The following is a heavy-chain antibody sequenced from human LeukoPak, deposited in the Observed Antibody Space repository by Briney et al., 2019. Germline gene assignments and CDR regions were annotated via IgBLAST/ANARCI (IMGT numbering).Heavy chain of an antibody. V-gene: IGHV4-30-2*01. D-gene: IGHD2-2*01. Sequence: PSETLSLTCTVSGGSISSGGYYWSWIRQPPGKGLEWIGYIYHSGSTYYNPSLKSRVTISVDRSKNQFSLKLSSVTAADTAVYYCARTVVVPAATYYLDYWGQGTLVTVSS. J-gene: IGHJ4*02. CDR2: IYHSGST. CDR3: ARTVVVPAATYYLDY. CDR1: GGSISSGGYY.